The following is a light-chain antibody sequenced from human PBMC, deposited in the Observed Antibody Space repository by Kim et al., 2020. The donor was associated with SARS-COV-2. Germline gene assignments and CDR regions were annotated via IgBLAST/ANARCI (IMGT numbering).Light chain of an antibody. CDR2: QDN. J-gene: IGLJ3*02. V-gene: IGLV3-1*01. CDR3: QAWDSSAYWV. Sequence: VSPGQTASISCSADKLGDRYVCWYQQKSGQSPVLLLYQDNKRPSGIPERFSGSNSGNTATLTISGTQAMDEADYFCQAWDSSAYWVFGGGTKLTVL. CDR1: KLGDRY.